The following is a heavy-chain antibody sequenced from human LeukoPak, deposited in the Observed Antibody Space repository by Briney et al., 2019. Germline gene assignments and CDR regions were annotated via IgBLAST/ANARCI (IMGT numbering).Heavy chain of an antibody. V-gene: IGHV4-59*01. J-gene: IGHJ4*02. D-gene: IGHD3-16*02. CDR1: GGSISSYC. CDR3: ARARREHTLWQLSYFDY. Sequence: SETLSLTCTVSGGSISSYCWSWIRQPPGKGLEWIGYIYYNGSTNYNPSLKSRVTISVDTSKKQFSLNLSSVTAADTAVYYCARARREHTLWQLSYFDYWGQGTLVTVSS. CDR2: IYYNGST.